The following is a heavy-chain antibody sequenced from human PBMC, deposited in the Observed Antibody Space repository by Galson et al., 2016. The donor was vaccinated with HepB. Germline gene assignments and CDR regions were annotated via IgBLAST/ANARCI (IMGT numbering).Heavy chain of an antibody. J-gene: IGHJ4*02. Sequence: ETLSLTCTVSGGSVRSGSYYWSWIRQPPGKGLEWIGYIYYSGSTNYNPSPKSRVTISVDTSKNQFSLKLSSVTAADTAVYYCARETKPNYYDTSGYYYYFDYWGQGTLVTVSS. CDR3: ARETKPNYYDTSGYYYYFDY. CDR1: GGSVRSGSYY. CDR2: IYYSGST. D-gene: IGHD3-22*01. V-gene: IGHV4-61*01.